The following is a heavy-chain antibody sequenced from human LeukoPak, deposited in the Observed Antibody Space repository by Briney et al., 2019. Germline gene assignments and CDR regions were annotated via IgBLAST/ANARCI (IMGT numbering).Heavy chain of an antibody. J-gene: IGHJ4*02. Sequence: SVKVSCKASGGTFSSYAISWVRQAPGQGLEWIGGIIPIFGTANYAQKFQGRVTITADESTSTAYMELSSLRSEDTAVYYCASGGRVPVASQLDYWGQGTLVTVSS. CDR1: GGTFSSYA. CDR3: ASGGRVPVASQLDY. D-gene: IGHD6-19*01. V-gene: IGHV1-69*13. CDR2: IIPIFGTA.